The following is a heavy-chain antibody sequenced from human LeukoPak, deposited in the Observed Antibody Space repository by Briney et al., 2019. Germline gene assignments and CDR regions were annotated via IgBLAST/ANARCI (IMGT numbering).Heavy chain of an antibody. Sequence: GGSPRLSCAASGFTFSSYAMHWVRQAPGKGLEYVSAISSNGGSTYYANSVKGRFTISRDNSKNTLYLQMGSLRAEDMAVYYCARDAQQQLVYAEYFQHWGQGTLVTVSS. CDR2: ISSNGGST. J-gene: IGHJ1*01. CDR1: GFTFSSYA. CDR3: ARDAQQQLVYAEYFQH. V-gene: IGHV3-64*01. D-gene: IGHD6-13*01.